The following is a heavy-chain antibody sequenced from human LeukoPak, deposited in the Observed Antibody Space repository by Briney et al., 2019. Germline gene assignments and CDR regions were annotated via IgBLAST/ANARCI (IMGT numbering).Heavy chain of an antibody. J-gene: IGHJ5*02. D-gene: IGHD3-10*01. CDR2: IYYSGST. CDR3: ARTPTNIYGFWFDP. V-gene: IGHV4-59*01. Sequence: SETLSLTCSVSGASIRSYYWTWIRQPPGKGLERIGYIYYSGSTNYNPSLKSRVTISVDTSKNQFSLQLSSVTAADTAVYYCARTPTNIYGFWFDPWGQGTLVTVSS. CDR1: GASIRSYY.